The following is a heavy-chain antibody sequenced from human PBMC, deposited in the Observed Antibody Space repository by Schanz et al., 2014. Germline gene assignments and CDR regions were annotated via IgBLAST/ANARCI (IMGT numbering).Heavy chain of an antibody. CDR2: IYHSGST. CDR3: ARRSVSPSGNSYGYVVAWFDP. Sequence: QVQLQESGPGLVKPSGTLSLTCAVSGGSISSSNWWSWVRQPPGKGLEGIGEIYHSGSTNYKPSLKGRVTISADKSKNQFSLKLRSVTAADTAVYYCARRSVSPSGNSYGYVVAWFDPWGQGTLVTVSS. J-gene: IGHJ5*02. D-gene: IGHD5-18*01. V-gene: IGHV4-4*02. CDR1: GGSISSSNW.